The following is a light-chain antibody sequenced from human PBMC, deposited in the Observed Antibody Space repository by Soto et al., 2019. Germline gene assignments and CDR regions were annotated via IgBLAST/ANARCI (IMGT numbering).Light chain of an antibody. CDR1: QSVSSIY. J-gene: IGKJ4*01. CDR3: QQYGSSALT. V-gene: IGKV3-20*01. CDR2: GAS. Sequence: EIVLTQSPGTLSLSPGERATLSCRASQSVSSIYLAWYQQKPGQAPRLLIYGASNRPTGIPDRFSGSGSGTDFTLTISRLEPEDFAVYYCQQYGSSALTFGGGTKVDIK.